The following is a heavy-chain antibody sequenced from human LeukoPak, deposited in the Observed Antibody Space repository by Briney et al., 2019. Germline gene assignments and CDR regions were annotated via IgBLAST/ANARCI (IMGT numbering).Heavy chain of an antibody. J-gene: IGHJ4*02. V-gene: IGHV1-46*01. D-gene: IGHD6-13*01. CDR1: GYTFTSYY. Sequence: ASVKVSCKASGYTFTSYYMHWVRQAPGQGLEWMGIINPTGGSTTYAQRFQGRVTMTRDTSTSTVYMALRRLRSEDTAVYYCARDRVIAAAGSFDYWGQGTLVTVSS. CDR3: ARDRVIAAAGSFDY. CDR2: INPTGGST.